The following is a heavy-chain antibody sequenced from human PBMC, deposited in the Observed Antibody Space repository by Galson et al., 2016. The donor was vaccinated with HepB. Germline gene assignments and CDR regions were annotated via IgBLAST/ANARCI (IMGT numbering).Heavy chain of an antibody. V-gene: IGHV7-4-1*02. Sequence: SVKVSCKASGYSFTTYAMNWVRQAPGQGLEWMGWINTNTRNPTYAPGFTGRFVFSLATSVSTAYLEISSLKAEDTAVYYCARARSTTATTPMASWGQGTLVIVSS. J-gene: IGHJ1*01. CDR3: ARARSTTATTPMAS. D-gene: IGHD5/OR15-5a*01. CDR1: GYSFTTYA. CDR2: INTNTRNP.